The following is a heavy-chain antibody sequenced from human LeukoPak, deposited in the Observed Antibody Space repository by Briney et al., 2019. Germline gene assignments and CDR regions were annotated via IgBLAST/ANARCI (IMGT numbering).Heavy chain of an antibody. CDR2: ISTGGITI. CDR3: ARRGYYYYGLDV. D-gene: IGHD3-10*01. Sequence: GGSLRLSCATSGFSFTSCEMNWVRQAPGKGLEWVSYISTGGITIYYADSVKGRFTISRDNAKNSLYLQMNSLRDEDTAVYYCARRGYYYYGLDVWGQGTTVTVSS. CDR1: GFSFTSCE. J-gene: IGHJ6*02. V-gene: IGHV3-48*03.